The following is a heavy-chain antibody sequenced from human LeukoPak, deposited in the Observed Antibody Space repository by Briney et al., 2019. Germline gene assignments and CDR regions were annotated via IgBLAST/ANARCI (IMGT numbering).Heavy chain of an antibody. J-gene: IGHJ4*02. Sequence: PSETLSLTCGVSGGSVISTNWWTWVRQPPGKGLEWIGEVHLDGRTNYNPSLESRLTISVDLSENHVSLKLTSVTAADTAVHYCAREGGFYRPLDYSGQGTLVTVSS. CDR1: GGSVISTNW. CDR3: AREGGFYRPLDY. V-gene: IGHV4-4*02. D-gene: IGHD3-3*01. CDR2: VHLDGRT.